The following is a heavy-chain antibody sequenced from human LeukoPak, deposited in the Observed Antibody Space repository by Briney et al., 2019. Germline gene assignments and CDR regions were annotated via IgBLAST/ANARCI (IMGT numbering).Heavy chain of an antibody. D-gene: IGHD2-2*01. Sequence: GGSLRLSCAASGFTFSSYSMNWVRQARGKGLEWVSSISSSSSYIFYADSVKGRFAIYRENDKNSLYLQTNSLRAEDTAVYYCPRDVYCSSTSCYEFDYWGQGTLVTVSS. CDR3: PRDVYCSSTSCYEFDY. V-gene: IGHV3-21*01. CDR2: ISSSSSYI. CDR1: GFTFSSYS. J-gene: IGHJ4*02.